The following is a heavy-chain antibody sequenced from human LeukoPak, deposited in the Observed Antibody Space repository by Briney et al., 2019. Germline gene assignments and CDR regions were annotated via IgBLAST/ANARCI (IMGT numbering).Heavy chain of an antibody. D-gene: IGHD4-17*01. Sequence: GGSLEISCQGSGCNFTSYWISWVRQLPGKGLEWMGRIDPSDSYTNYSPSFQGHVTISADKSISTAYLQWSSLKASDTAMYYCARQRRVDYGDPWGQGTLVTVSS. J-gene: IGHJ5*02. CDR1: GCNFTSYW. CDR3: ARQRRVDYGDP. CDR2: IDPSDSYT. V-gene: IGHV5-10-1*01.